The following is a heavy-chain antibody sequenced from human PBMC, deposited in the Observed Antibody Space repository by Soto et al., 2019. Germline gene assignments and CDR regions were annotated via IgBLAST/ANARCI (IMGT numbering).Heavy chain of an antibody. J-gene: IGHJ6*02. V-gene: IGHV4-39*01. CDR2: IYYSGST. CDR3: RRSSRYSTDV. D-gene: IGHD6-19*01. CDR1: GGSISSSSYY. Sequence: PSETLSLTCTVSGGSISSSSYYWGWIRQPPGKGLEWIGSIYYSGSTYYNPSLKSRVTISVDTSKNQFSLNLISVTAADTAVYYCRRSSRYSTDVWGQGITVTVSS.